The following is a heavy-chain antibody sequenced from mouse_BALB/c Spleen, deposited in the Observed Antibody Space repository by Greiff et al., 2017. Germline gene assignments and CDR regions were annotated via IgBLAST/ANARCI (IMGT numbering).Heavy chain of an antibody. D-gene: IGHD2-3*01. J-gene: IGHJ3*01. CDR2: ISSGGSYT. Sequence: EVHLVESGGDLVKPGGSLKLSCAASGFTFSSYGMSWVRQTPDKRLEWVATISSGGSYTYYPDSVKGRFTISRDNAKNTLYLQMSSLKSEDTAMYYCAIDGSWFAYWGQGTLVTVSA. CDR1: GFTFSSYG. V-gene: IGHV5-6*01. CDR3: AIDGSWFAY.